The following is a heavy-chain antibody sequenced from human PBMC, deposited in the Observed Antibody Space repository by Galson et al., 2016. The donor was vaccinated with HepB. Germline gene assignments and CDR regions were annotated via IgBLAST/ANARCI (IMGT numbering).Heavy chain of an antibody. Sequence: SLRLSCAASEISLSNYAMHWVRQAPGKGLEWVAVISYDGSKTVYGDTVQGRFAISRDNSENTLVLQMDSLRTEDTAVYYCARAESRITFAGVLKDWGQGTLVTVSS. V-gene: IGHV3-30*09. J-gene: IGHJ4*02. CDR1: EISLSNYA. CDR3: ARAESRITFAGVLKD. D-gene: IGHD3-16*01. CDR2: ISYDGSKT.